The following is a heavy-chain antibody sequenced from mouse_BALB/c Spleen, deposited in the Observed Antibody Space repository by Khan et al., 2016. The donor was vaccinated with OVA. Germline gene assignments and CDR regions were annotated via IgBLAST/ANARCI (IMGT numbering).Heavy chain of an antibody. CDR1: GYTFTNYW. CDR3: ARGDLGNYEFAY. J-gene: IGHJ3*01. CDR2: IFPGTGTT. D-gene: IGHD1-1*01. Sequence: QVQLKQSEAELVKPGASVKLSCKTSGYTFTNYWIQWIKQRPGQGLEWIGEIFPGTGTTYYNENFKGKATLTIDQSSTPAYMQLSSLPSEDSAVFSCARGDLGNYEFAYWGQGTLVTVSA. V-gene: IGHV1S132*01.